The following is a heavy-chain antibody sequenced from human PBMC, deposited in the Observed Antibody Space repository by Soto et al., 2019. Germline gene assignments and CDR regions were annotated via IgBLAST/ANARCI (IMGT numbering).Heavy chain of an antibody. D-gene: IGHD4-17*01. CDR3: ATPTVTTFV. CDR1: GGTVSNGDYY. CDR2: IYDNGRT. J-gene: IGHJ4*02. V-gene: IGHV4-61*03. Sequence: SETLSLTSTVSGGTVSNGDYYWSWIRQPPGQGLEWIGYIYDNGRTNYSPSLKSRVTISVDTSKNHFSLNLSSVTAADTAVYYCATPTVTTFVWGQGTLVTVSS.